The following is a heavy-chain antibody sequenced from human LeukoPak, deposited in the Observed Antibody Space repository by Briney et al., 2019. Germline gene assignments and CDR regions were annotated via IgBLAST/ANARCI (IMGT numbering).Heavy chain of an antibody. D-gene: IGHD3-9*01. CDR1: GFTFSSYA. CDR2: ISGSGGST. CDR3: ATAPPTYYDILTYH. J-gene: IGHJ4*02. V-gene: IGHV3-23*01. Sequence: PGGSLRLSCAASGFTFSSYAMSWVRQAPGKGLEWVSAISGSGGSTYYADSVKGRFTISRDNSKNTLYLQMNGLRAEDTAVYYCATAPPTYYDILTYHWGQGTLVTVSS.